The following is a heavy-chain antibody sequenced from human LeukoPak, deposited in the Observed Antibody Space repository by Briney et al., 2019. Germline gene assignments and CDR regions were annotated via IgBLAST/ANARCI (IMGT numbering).Heavy chain of an antibody. J-gene: IGHJ4*02. Sequence: PSETLSLTCAVYGGSFSGYYWSWIRQPPGKGLEWIGEINHSGSTNYNPSLKSRVTISVDTSKNQFSLKLSSVTAADTAVYYCARSNYGSGSYFVDYWGQGTLVTVSS. V-gene: IGHV4-34*01. CDR2: INHSGST. CDR3: ARSNYGSGSYFVDY. CDR1: GGSFSGYY. D-gene: IGHD3-10*01.